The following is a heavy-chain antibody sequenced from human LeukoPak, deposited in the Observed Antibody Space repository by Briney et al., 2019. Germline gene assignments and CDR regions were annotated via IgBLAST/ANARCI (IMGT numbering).Heavy chain of an antibody. CDR1: GGTFSSYA. J-gene: IGHJ6*03. Sequence: SVKVSCKASGGTFSSYAISWVRQAPGQGLEWMGGIIPIFGTANYAQKLQGRVTMTTDTSTSTAYMELRSLRSDDTAVYYCARVIDISSTSPYYYYYMDVWGKGTTVTISS. D-gene: IGHD2-2*01. V-gene: IGHV1-69*05. CDR3: ARVIDISSTSPYYYYYMDV. CDR2: IIPIFGTA.